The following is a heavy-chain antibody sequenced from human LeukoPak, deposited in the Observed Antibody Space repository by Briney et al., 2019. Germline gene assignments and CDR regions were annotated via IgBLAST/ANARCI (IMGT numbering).Heavy chain of an antibody. CDR3: ARTPYYYDSSGYSETFDY. V-gene: IGHV4-61*02. Sequence: SETLSLTCTVSGGSISSGDYYWSWFRQPAGKGLEWIGRIYSSGNTNYNPSLKSRLTISVDTSKNQFSLKVSSVTAADTAVYYCARTPYYYDSSGYSETFDYWGQGTLVTVSS. CDR1: GGSISSGDYY. J-gene: IGHJ4*02. CDR2: IYSSGNT. D-gene: IGHD3-22*01.